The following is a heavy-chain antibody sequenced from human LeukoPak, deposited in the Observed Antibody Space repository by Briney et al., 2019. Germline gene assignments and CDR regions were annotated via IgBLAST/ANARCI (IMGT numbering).Heavy chain of an antibody. V-gene: IGHV3-30*02. Sequence: GGSLRLSCAASGFTFSSYGMHWVRQAPGKWLGWVAFIRYDGSNKYYADSVKGRFTISRDNSKNTLYLQMNSLRDEDTAVYYCAKDRNVGVYFASGRYFDFWGQGTLVTVSS. D-gene: IGHD3-10*01. J-gene: IGHJ4*02. CDR1: GFTFSSYG. CDR3: AKDRNVGVYFASGRYFDF. CDR2: IRYDGSNK.